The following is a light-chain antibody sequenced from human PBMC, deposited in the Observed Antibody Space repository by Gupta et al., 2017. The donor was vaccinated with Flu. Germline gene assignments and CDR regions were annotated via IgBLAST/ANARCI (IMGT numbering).Light chain of an antibody. CDR1: QSVTNNY. CDR2: TPS. CDR3: QPYNNSPRLT. Sequence: EILLTQSPGTLSLSPGERAILSCRASQSVTNNYLAWYQQKPGQAPRLLIYTPSFRAAGIPDRLSGSESGTDFTLTVSRLEPEDLAVYYCQPYNNSPRLTFGGGTRVEMK. V-gene: IGKV3-20*01. J-gene: IGKJ4*01.